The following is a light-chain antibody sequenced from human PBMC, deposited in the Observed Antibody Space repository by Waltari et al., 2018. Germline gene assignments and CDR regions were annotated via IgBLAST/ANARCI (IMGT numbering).Light chain of an antibody. CDR1: NSNIGGYNY. J-gene: IGLJ3*02. CDR3: CSYAGRLWV. V-gene: IGLV2-11*01. CDR2: DVS. Sequence: QSALSQPRSVSGSPGQSVTISCTGTNSNIGGYNYVSWYQHHPGKVPKLTFYDVSKRPSGVPDRFSGSKSGNTAALTISGLQAEDEAHYYCCSYAGRLWVFGGGTNLTVL.